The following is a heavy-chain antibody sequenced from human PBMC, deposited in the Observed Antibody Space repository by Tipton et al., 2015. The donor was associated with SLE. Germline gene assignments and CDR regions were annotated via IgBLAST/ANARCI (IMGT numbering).Heavy chain of an antibody. J-gene: IGHJ4*02. V-gene: IGHV3-23*03. CDR2: IYSGGSST. CDR1: GFTFSSYA. CDR3: AFLGQQLVDY. Sequence: SLRLSCAASGFTFSSYAMSWVRQAPGKGLEWVSVIYSGGSSTYYADSVKGRFTISRDNSKNTLYLQMNSLRAEDTAVYYCAFLGQQLVDYWGQGTLVTVSS. D-gene: IGHD6-13*01.